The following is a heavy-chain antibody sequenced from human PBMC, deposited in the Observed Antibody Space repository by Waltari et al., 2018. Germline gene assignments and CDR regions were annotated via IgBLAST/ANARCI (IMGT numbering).Heavy chain of an antibody. CDR3: ARGRSGSYSLDAFDI. V-gene: IGHV4-61*01. CDR1: GGSVSSGSYY. J-gene: IGHJ3*02. D-gene: IGHD1-26*01. Sequence: QVQLQESGPGLVKPSETLSLTCTVSGGSVSSGSYYWSWIRQPPGKGLEWIGYIYYSGSTNHNPSLKSQVTISVDTSKNQFSLKLSSVTAADTAVYYCARGRSGSYSLDAFDIWGQGTMVTVSS. CDR2: IYYSGST.